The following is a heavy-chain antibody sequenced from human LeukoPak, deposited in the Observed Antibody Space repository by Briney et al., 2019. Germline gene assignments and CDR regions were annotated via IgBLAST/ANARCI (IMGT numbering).Heavy chain of an antibody. CDR1: GGSFSGYY. J-gene: IGHJ4*02. Sequence: PSETLSLTCAVYGGSFSGYYWSWIRQPPGKGLEWIGEINHSGSTNYNPSLKSRVTISVDTSKNQFSLKLSSVTAADTAVYYCARVRAYSSGSHFDYWGQGTLVTVSS. D-gene: IGHD6-19*01. CDR3: ARVRAYSSGSHFDY. V-gene: IGHV4-34*01. CDR2: INHSGST.